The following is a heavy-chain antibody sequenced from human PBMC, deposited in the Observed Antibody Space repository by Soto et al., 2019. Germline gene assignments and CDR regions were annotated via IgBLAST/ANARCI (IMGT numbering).Heavy chain of an antibody. CDR3: ARGGCSTTGCLDY. CDR2: IRNKANSYTT. V-gene: IGHV3-72*01. CDR1: GFTFSDHY. J-gene: IGHJ4*02. D-gene: IGHD2-2*01. Sequence: GGSLRLSCAASGFTFSDHYMHWVRQAPGKGLEWVAHIRNKANSYTTDYAASVKGRFTISRGDSKNSLYLQMNSLETEDTALYYCARGGCSTTGCLDYWGQGTLVTVS.